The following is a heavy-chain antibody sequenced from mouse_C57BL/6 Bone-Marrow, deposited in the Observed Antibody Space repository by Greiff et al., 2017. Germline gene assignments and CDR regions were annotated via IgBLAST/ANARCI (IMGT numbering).Heavy chain of an antibody. J-gene: IGHJ4*01. CDR2: IDPENGDT. CDR3: TSYGSSYEAMDY. CDR1: GFNIKDDY. V-gene: IGHV14-4*01. D-gene: IGHD1-1*01. Sequence: VHVKQSGAELVRPGASVKLSCTASGFNIKDDYMHWVKQRPEQGLEWIGWIDPENGDTEYASKFQGQATITADPSSNTAYLQHSSLTSEDTAVYYCTSYGSSYEAMDYWGQGTSGTVSS.